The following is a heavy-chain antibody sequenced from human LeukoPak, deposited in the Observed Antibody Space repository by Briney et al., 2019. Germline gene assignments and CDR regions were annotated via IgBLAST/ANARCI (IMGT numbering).Heavy chain of an antibody. CDR3: ARFYYDILTGYYNVGWFDP. V-gene: IGHV1-69*06. D-gene: IGHD3-9*01. Sequence: GASVKVSCKASGYTFTSYGISWVRQAPGQGLEWMGGIIPIFGTANYAQKFQGRVTITADKSTSTAYMELSSLRSEDTAVYYCARFYYDILTGYYNVGWFDPWGQGTLVTVS. CDR2: IIPIFGTA. CDR1: GYTFTSYG. J-gene: IGHJ5*02.